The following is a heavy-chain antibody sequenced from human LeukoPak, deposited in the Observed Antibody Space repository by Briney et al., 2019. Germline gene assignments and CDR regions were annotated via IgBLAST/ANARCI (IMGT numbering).Heavy chain of an antibody. J-gene: IGHJ4*02. Sequence: PGGSLRLSCAASGFTFSSYWMSWVRQAPGKGLEWVANIKQDGSEKYYVDSVKGHFTISRDNSETTLFLQMTSLRVEDAAVYYCARKSSGHYPFDCWGQGTLVTVSS. D-gene: IGHD3-22*01. CDR2: IKQDGSEK. CDR3: ARKSSGHYPFDC. CDR1: GFTFSSYW. V-gene: IGHV3-7*03.